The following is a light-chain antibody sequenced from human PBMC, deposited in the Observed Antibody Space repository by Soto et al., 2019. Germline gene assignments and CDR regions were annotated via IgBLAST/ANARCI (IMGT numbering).Light chain of an antibody. V-gene: IGKV3-11*01. CDR2: DVS. Sequence: EVVLTQSPATLSWSPGERATLSCWASQSVTKYLAWYQQKPGQALRLLIYDVSKRATGIPARFSGSGSETDFTLTISSLEPGDFAVYYCHQRSNWPLTFGGGTKLEIK. CDR3: HQRSNWPLT. J-gene: IGKJ4*01. CDR1: QSVTKY.